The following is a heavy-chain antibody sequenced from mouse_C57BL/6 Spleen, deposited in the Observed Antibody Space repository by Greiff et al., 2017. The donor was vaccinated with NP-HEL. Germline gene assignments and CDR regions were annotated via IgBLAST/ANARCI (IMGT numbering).Heavy chain of an antibody. CDR3: STPRDGWEDAMDY. V-gene: IGHV1-15*01. D-gene: IGHD2-3*01. Sequence: QVQLQQSGAELVRPGASVTLSCKASGYTFTDYDMHWVKQTPVHGLEWIGAIDPETGGTAYNQKFKGKAILTADKSSSTAYMELRSLTSEDSAVYYCSTPRDGWEDAMDYWGQGTSVTVSS. CDR2: IDPETGGT. J-gene: IGHJ4*01. CDR1: GYTFTDYD.